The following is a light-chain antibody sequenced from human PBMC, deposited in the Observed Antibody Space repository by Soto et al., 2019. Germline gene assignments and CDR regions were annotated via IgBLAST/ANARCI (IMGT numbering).Light chain of an antibody. J-gene: IGLJ1*01. CDR1: TRDVGSYNR. CDR2: DVN. V-gene: IGLV2-11*01. Sequence: QSALTQPASVSGSPGQSITISCTGTTRDVGSYNRVSWYQQPPGTAPKLMIYDVNKRPSGVPDRFSGSKSGNTASLTISGLQAEDEADYYCCSYAGSYTLVFGTGTKVTVL. CDR3: CSYAGSYTLV.